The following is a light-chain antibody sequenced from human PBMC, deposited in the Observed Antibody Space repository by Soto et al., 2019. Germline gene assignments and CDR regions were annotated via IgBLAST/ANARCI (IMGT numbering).Light chain of an antibody. V-gene: IGKV3-11*01. CDR2: DAS. CDR3: QPRGVT. Sequence: EIVLTQSPATLSLSPGERATLSCRASRSVSSYLAWYQQKPGQAPRLLIYDASNRATGIPARFSGSGSGTDFTLTISRLEHKDFAVYYCQPRGVTFGQLTKLEIK. J-gene: IGKJ2*01. CDR1: RSVSSY.